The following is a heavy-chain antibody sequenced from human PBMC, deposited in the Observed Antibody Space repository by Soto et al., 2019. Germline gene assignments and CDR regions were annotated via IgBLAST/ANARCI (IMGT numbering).Heavy chain of an antibody. CDR2: INAGNGNT. J-gene: IGHJ4*02. CDR1: GYTFTSYA. D-gene: IGHD3-3*01. CDR3: ARGNFPITIFGVVNGDFDY. Sequence: ASVKVSCKASGYTFTSYAMHWVRQAPGQRLEWMGWINAGNGNTKYSQKFQGRVTITRDTSASTAYMELSSLRSEDTAVYYCARGNFPITIFGVVNGDFDYWGQGTLVTVSS. V-gene: IGHV1-3*01.